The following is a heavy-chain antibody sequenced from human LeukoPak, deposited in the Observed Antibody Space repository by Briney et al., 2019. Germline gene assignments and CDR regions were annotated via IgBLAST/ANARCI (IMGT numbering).Heavy chain of an antibody. Sequence: GGPLRLSCAASGFTFSSYAMSWVRQAPGKGLEWVSAISGSGGSTYYADSVKGRFTISRDNSKDTLYLQMNSLRAEDTAVYYCAKNTGRQWLFGYWGQGTLVTVSS. J-gene: IGHJ4*02. D-gene: IGHD6-19*01. CDR2: ISGSGGST. CDR1: GFTFSSYA. V-gene: IGHV3-23*01. CDR3: AKNTGRQWLFGY.